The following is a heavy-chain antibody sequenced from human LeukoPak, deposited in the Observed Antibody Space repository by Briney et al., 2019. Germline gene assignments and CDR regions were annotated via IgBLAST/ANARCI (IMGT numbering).Heavy chain of an antibody. Sequence: GASVKVSCKASGYTFTSYDINWVRQATGQGLEWMGWISAYNGNTNYAQKLQGRVTMTTDTSASTAYMELRSLRSDDTAVYYCATTYDFWSGLRRIDIWGQGTMVTVSS. D-gene: IGHD3-3*01. CDR1: GYTFTSYD. CDR2: ISAYNGNT. CDR3: ATTYDFWSGLRRIDI. V-gene: IGHV1-18*01. J-gene: IGHJ3*02.